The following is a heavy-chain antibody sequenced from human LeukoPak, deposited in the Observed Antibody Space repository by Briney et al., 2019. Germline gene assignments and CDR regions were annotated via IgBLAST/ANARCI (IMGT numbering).Heavy chain of an antibody. CDR1: GGSISSGSYY. V-gene: IGHV4-61*02. CDR2: IFISGYT. J-gene: IGHJ3*02. D-gene: IGHD6-13*01. Sequence: PSQTLSLTCTVSGGSISSGSYYWSWIRQPAGRGLEWIGRIFISGYTNYNPSLKSRLTISVDTSENQFSLTLTSVTAADTAVYYCARAGGSSRKQGAFDIWGQGTMVTVSS. CDR3: ARAGGSSRKQGAFDI.